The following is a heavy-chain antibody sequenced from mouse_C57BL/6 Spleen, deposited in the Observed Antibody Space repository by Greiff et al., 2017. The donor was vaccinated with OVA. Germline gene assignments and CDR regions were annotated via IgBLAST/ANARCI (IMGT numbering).Heavy chain of an antibody. CDR3: VGHNWDGAD. CDR1: GFSFNTYA. Sequence: EVQLVESGGGLVQPKGSLKLSCAASGFSFNTYAMTWVRQAPGKGLEWVARIRRKSNNSATYYADSVKDTFTISRDDSEGMLYLKMNNLEAEDTARYYCVGHNWDGADWGKGTLVTVSA. CDR2: IRRKSNNSAT. D-gene: IGHD4-1*01. V-gene: IGHV10-1*01. J-gene: IGHJ3*01.